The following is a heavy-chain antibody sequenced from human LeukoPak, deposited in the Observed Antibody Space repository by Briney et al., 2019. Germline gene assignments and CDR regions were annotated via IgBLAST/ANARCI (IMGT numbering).Heavy chain of an antibody. Sequence: PGGSLRLSCAASGFTFSNAWMSWLRQAPGKGLEWVGRIKNKTDGGTTDYAEPVKGRFTMSRDDSKNTLYLQMNSLKTEDTAVYYCTAPYFLVWWGQGTLVTVSS. J-gene: IGHJ4*02. D-gene: IGHD2/OR15-2a*01. CDR1: GFTFSNAW. V-gene: IGHV3-15*01. CDR3: TAPYFLVW. CDR2: IKNKTDGGTT.